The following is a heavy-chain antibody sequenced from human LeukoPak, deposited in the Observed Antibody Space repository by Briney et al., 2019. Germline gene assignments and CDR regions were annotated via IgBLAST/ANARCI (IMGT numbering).Heavy chain of an antibody. D-gene: IGHD3-22*01. CDR2: IYYTGST. V-gene: IGHV4-59*03. Sequence: SETLSLTCGVSGGAITNYYWNWIRQAPGKGLEWLGYIYYTGSTTYNPSVKSRITISLDTSKKQISLKLRSVIAADTAVYYCATTWYYDSRGYLFDDWGHGTLVTVSS. CDR3: ATTWYYDSRGYLFDD. J-gene: IGHJ4*01. CDR1: GGAITNYY.